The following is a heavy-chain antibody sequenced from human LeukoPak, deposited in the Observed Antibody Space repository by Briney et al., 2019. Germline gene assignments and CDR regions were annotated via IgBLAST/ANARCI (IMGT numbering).Heavy chain of an antibody. CDR2: IRYDGSEK. D-gene: IGHD2-2*01. J-gene: IGHJ6*03. V-gene: IGHV3-30*02. Sequence: GGSLRLSCAASGFTFSRHGMHWVRQAPGKGLEWVAFIRYDGSEKYYGDSVKGRFTISRDNSENTLYLQMNSLRPEDTAVYYCAKGSYYCSNNCPPYYYYMDVWGKGTTVIVSS. CDR1: GFTFSRHG. CDR3: AKGSYYCSNNCPPYYYYMDV.